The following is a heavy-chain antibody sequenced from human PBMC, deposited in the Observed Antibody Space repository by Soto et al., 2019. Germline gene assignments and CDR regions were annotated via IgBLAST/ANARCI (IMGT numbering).Heavy chain of an antibody. J-gene: IGHJ4*02. V-gene: IGHV3-30-3*01. CDR1: GFTFTSYP. CDR2: ISYHGSNK. Sequence: GGSLSLSCAASGFTFTSYPMHWVRQAPGKGLEWVALISYHGSNKYYADSVKGRFTISRDNSKDTVYLQINSLRAEDTAVYYCARDGNILTGYYMDYWGQGTLVTVSS. CDR3: ARDGNILTGYYMDY. D-gene: IGHD3-9*01.